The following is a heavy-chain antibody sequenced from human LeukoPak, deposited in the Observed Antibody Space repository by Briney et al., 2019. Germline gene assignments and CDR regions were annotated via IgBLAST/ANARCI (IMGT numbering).Heavy chain of an antibody. CDR1: GFTFNNAW. V-gene: IGHV3-15*01. J-gene: IGHJ4*02. CDR3: TPSFDY. Sequence: GGSLRLSCAASGFTFNNAWMSWVRQAPGKGLEWVGRIKSKTDGATTDYAAPVKGRFTISRDDSKNTLYLQMNSLKTEDTAVYYCTPSFDYWGQGTLVTVSS. CDR2: IKSKTDGATT.